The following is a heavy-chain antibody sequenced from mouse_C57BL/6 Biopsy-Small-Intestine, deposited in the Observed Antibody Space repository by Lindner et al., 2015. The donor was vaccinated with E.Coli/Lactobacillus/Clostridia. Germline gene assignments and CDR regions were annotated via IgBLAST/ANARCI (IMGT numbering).Heavy chain of an antibody. CDR1: GYTLTDLS. Sequence: SVKVSCKVSGYTLTDLSMHWVRQAPGKGLEWMGGFDPEDGETIYAQKFQGRVTMTEDTSTDTAYMELSSLRSEDTAVYYCATRRNLFGVVIILSYFDYWGQGTLVTVSS. CDR2: FDPEDGET. J-gene: IGHJ2*01. CDR3: ATRRNLFGVVIILSYFDY. V-gene: IGHV14-2*02. D-gene: IGHD1-1*01.